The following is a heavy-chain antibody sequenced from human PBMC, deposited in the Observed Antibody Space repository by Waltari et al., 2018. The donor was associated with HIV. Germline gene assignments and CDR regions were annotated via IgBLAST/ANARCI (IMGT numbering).Heavy chain of an antibody. V-gene: IGHV3-30*03. J-gene: IGHJ4*02. Sequence: QVQLVESGGGEVHPGESLRLSCNASGFALSGFGMHWVRKAPGKGLEWLAVSSYDAVNQFYADSVKGRFTISRDNSRNLLFLQMTSLTPEDTAMYYCARSPTPTKMPYWGQGSRVTVST. CDR1: GFALSGFG. CDR3: ARSPTPTKMPY. CDR2: SSYDAVNQ. D-gene: IGHD2-2*01.